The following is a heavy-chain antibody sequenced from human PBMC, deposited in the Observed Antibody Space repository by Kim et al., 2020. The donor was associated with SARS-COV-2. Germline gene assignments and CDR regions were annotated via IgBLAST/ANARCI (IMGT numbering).Heavy chain of an antibody. D-gene: IGHD2-8*02. CDR3: ARGRVTLVN. Sequence: EKCYVDSVKGPFTISRDNAKISLYLQMNSLRAEDTAVYYCARGRVTLVNWGQGTLVTVSS. CDR2: EK. V-gene: IGHV3-7*01. J-gene: IGHJ4*02.